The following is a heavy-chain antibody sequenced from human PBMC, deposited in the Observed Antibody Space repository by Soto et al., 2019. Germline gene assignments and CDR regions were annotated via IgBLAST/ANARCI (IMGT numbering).Heavy chain of an antibody. V-gene: IGHV4-30-4*01. Sequence: TLSLTCTVSCGSISSGDYYWSWIRQPPGKGLEWIGYIYYSGSTYYNPSLKSRVTISVDTSKNQFSLKLSSVTAADTAVYYSARAVILTGYLYGDDFDYWGQGTLVTVSS. CDR2: IYYSGST. CDR1: CGSISSGDYY. CDR3: ARAVILTGYLYGDDFDY. J-gene: IGHJ4*02. D-gene: IGHD3-9*01.